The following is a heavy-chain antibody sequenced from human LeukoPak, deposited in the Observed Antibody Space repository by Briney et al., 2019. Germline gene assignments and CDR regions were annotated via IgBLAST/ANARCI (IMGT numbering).Heavy chain of an antibody. CDR1: GGSFSGYY. V-gene: IGHV4-34*01. CDR3: ARGLLDTAMVYYFDY. Sequence: SETLSLTCAVYGGSFSGYYWSWIRQPPGTGLEWIGEINHSGSTNYNPSLKSRVTISVDTSKNQFSLKLSSVTAADTAVYYCARGLLDTAMVYYFDYWGQGTLVTVSS. D-gene: IGHD5-18*01. CDR2: INHSGST. J-gene: IGHJ4*02.